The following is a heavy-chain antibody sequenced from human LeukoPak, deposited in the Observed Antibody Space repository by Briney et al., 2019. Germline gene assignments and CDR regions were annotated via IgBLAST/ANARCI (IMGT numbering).Heavy chain of an antibody. J-gene: IGHJ4*02. V-gene: IGHV3-48*01. D-gene: IGHD1-26*01. CDR3: ARGTVGAPWVLLY. CDR1: GFTFSSYA. Sequence: SGGSLRLSCAASGFTFSSYAMNWVRQAPGKGLEWVSYISSSSSTIYYADSVKGRFTISRDNAKNSLYLQMNSLRAEDTAVYYCARGTVGAPWVLLYWGQGTLVTVSS. CDR2: ISSSSSTI.